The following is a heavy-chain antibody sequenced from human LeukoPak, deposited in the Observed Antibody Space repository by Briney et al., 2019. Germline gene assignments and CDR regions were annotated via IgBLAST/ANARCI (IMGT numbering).Heavy chain of an antibody. Sequence: ASVKVSCKASGYTFTSYGISWVRQAPGQGLEWMGWISAYNGNTNYAQKLQGRVTMTTDTSTSTAYMELRSLRSDDTAVYYCARAHPYYDFWSGYYPRDDYWGQGTLVTVSS. CDR2: ISAYNGNT. CDR3: ARAHPYYDFWSGYYPRDDY. J-gene: IGHJ4*02. D-gene: IGHD3-3*01. CDR1: GYTFTSYG. V-gene: IGHV1-18*01.